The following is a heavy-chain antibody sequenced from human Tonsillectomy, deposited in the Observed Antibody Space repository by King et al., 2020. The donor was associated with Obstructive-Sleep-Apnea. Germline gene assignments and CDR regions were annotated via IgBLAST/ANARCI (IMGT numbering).Heavy chain of an antibody. V-gene: IGHV2-26*01. CDR2: IFSNDEK. Sequence: TLKESGPVLVKPTETLTLTCTVSGFSLSNARMGVSWIRQPPGKALEWLAHIFSNDEKSYSTSLKSRLTISKDTSKSQVVLTMTNMDPVDTATYYCARIERSYSSGWYVVDYWGQGTLVTVSS. CDR3: ARIERSYSSGWYVVDY. CDR1: GFSLSNARMG. J-gene: IGHJ4*02. D-gene: IGHD6-19*01.